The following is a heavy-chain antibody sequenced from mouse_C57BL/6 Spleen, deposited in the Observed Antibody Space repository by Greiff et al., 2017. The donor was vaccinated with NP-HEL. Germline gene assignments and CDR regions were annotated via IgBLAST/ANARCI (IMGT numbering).Heavy chain of an antibody. CDR2: IYPGSGNT. Sequence: QVQLKQSGAELVRPGASVKLSCKASGYTFTDYYINWVKQRPGQGLEWIARIYPGSGNTYYNEKFKGKATLTAEKSSSTAYMQLSSLTSEDSAVYFCARGGYGYDGRGFDYWGQGTTLTVSS. CDR1: GYTFTDYY. D-gene: IGHD2-2*01. CDR3: ARGGYGYDGRGFDY. J-gene: IGHJ2*01. V-gene: IGHV1-76*01.